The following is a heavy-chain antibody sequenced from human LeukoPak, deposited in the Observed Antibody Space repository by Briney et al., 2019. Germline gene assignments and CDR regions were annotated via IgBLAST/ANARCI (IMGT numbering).Heavy chain of an antibody. J-gene: IGHJ6*02. V-gene: IGHV4-31*03. Sequence: PSETLSLTCTVSGGSLSSGGYYWSWIRQHPGKGLEWIGCIYYSGSTYYNPSLKSRVTISVDTSKNQFSLRLSSVTAADTAVYYCARDLGSLYHYGMDVWGQGTTVTVSS. CDR1: GGSLSSGGYY. CDR3: ARDLGSLYHYGMDV. D-gene: IGHD3-10*01. CDR2: IYYSGST.